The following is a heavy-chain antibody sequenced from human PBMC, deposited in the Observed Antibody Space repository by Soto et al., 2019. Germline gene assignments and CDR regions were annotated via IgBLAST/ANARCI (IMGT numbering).Heavy chain of an antibody. CDR2: IYHSGST. CDR1: GGSISSSNW. Sequence: SSETLSLTCAVSGGSISSSNWWRWVRQPPGKGLEWIGEIYHSGSTNYNPSLKSRVTISVGKSKNQFSLKLSSVTAADTAVYYCARGVYGSGSYYVKDSDWFDPWGQGTLVTVSS. CDR3: ARGVYGSGSYYVKDSDWFDP. D-gene: IGHD3-10*01. J-gene: IGHJ5*02. V-gene: IGHV4-4*02.